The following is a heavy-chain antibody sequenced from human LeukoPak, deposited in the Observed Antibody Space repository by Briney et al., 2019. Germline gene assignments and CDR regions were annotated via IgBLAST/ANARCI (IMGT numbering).Heavy chain of an antibody. Sequence: PGGSLRLSCAASGFTFSSYWMHWVRQAPGKGLVWVSRINSDGSSTSYADSVKGRFTISRDNAKNTLYLQVNSLRAEDTAVYYCARGYTIFGVVTHFDYWGQGTLVTVSS. CDR1: GFTFSSYW. V-gene: IGHV3-74*01. CDR3: ARGYTIFGVVTHFDY. J-gene: IGHJ4*02. D-gene: IGHD3-3*01. CDR2: INSDGSST.